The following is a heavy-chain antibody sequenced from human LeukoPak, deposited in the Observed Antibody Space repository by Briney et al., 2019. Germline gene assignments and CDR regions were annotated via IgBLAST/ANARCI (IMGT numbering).Heavy chain of an antibody. V-gene: IGHV3-23*01. CDR3: AKGRSGVSSAAINY. CDR2: ISGSGDST. CDR1: GFTFSSYA. J-gene: IGHJ4*02. D-gene: IGHD2-2*01. Sequence: GGSLRLSCAASGFTFSSYAMSWVRQAPGKGLEWVSTISGSGDSTYYADSVKGRFTTSRDNSKNTLHLQMNSLRAEDTAVYSCAKGRSGVSSAAINYWGQGTLFTVSS.